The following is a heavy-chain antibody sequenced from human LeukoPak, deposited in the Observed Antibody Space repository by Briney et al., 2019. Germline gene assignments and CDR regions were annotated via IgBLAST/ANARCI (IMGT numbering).Heavy chain of an antibody. CDR3: ARAPYSSSGLYYYYYMDV. Sequence: GSLRLSCAASGFTFSNFWMSWVRQAPGKGLEWVANIKQDGSETYFVDSVKGRFTMSRDNAKNSLYLHMNSLRAEDTAVYYCARAPYSSSGLYYYYYMDVWGKGTTVTVSS. J-gene: IGHJ6*03. CDR1: GFTFSNFW. V-gene: IGHV3-7*01. D-gene: IGHD6-6*01. CDR2: IKQDGSET.